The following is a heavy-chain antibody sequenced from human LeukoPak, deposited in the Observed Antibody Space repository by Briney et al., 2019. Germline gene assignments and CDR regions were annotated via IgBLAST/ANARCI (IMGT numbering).Heavy chain of an antibody. D-gene: IGHD1-14*01. V-gene: IGHV4-61*02. CDR2: IYTSGST. CDR1: GGSISSGSYY. Sequence: PSETLSLTCTVSGGSISSGSYYWSWIRQPAGKGLEWIGRIYTSGSTNYNPSLKSRVTISVDTSKNQFSLKLSSVTAADTAVYYCARTGSEGAFDIWGQGTMVTVSS. CDR3: ARTGSEGAFDI. J-gene: IGHJ3*02.